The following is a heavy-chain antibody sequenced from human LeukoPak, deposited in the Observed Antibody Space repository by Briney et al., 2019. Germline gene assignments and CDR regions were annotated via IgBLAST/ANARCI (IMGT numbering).Heavy chain of an antibody. CDR3: ARDLAYYYDSSGKDQADNWFDP. CDR2: IYYSGST. J-gene: IGHJ5*02. Sequence: PSETLSLTCTVSGGSISSYYWSWIRQPPGKGLEWIGYIYYSGSTNYNPSLKSRVTISVDTSKNQFSLKLSSVTAADTAVYYCARDLAYYYDSSGKDQADNWFDPWGQGTLVTVSS. D-gene: IGHD3-22*01. CDR1: GGSISSYY. V-gene: IGHV4-59*01.